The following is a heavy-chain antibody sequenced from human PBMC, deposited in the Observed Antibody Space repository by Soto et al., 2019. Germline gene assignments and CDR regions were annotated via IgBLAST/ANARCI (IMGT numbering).Heavy chain of an antibody. CDR2: ISVSGSRM. CDR3: ARDQYRYGPNHPYYFDY. D-gene: IGHD5-18*01. J-gene: IGHJ4*02. V-gene: IGHV3-48*02. Sequence: EVQLVESGGGLVQPGGSLRLSCAASGFTFSTYSMNWVRQAPGKGLEWVSYISVSGSRMFYADSVNGRFTISRDNAKNSLYLHMSSLRDEDTAVYYCARDQYRYGPNHPYYFDYWGQGTLVTVSS. CDR1: GFTFSTYS.